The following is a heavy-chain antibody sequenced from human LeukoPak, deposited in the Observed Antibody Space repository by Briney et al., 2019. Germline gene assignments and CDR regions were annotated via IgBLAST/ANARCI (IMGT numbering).Heavy chain of an antibody. D-gene: IGHD3-9*01. CDR3: ARVKSLYDILTGYPSYYFDY. Sequence: ASVKVSCKASGYTFTGYYMHWVRQAPGQGLEWMGWINPNSGGTNYAQKFQGRVTMTRDTSISIAYMELSRLRPDDTAVYYCARVKSLYDILTGYPSYYFDYWGQGTLVTVSS. CDR1: GYTFTGYY. V-gene: IGHV1-2*02. J-gene: IGHJ4*02. CDR2: INPNSGGT.